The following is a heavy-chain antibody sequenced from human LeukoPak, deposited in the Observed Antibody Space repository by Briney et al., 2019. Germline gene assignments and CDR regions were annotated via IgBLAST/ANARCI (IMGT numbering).Heavy chain of an antibody. CDR2: ISGDGGST. V-gene: IGHV3-43*02. Sequence: GGFLRLSCAASGFTFDDYAMHWVRQAPGKGLEWVSLISGDGGSTYYADSVKGRFTISRDNSKNSLYLQMNSLRTEDTALYYCAKDDVIAASYYYYYMDVWGKGTTVTVSS. CDR1: GFTFDDYA. J-gene: IGHJ6*03. D-gene: IGHD6-6*01. CDR3: AKDDVIAASYYYYYMDV.